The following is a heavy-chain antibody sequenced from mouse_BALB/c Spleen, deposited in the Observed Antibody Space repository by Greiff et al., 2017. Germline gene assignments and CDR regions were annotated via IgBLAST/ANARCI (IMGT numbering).Heavy chain of an antibody. J-gene: IGHJ4*01. D-gene: IGHD2-1*01. CDR1: GYSITSGYY. V-gene: IGHV3-6*02. Sequence: EVKLQESGPGLVKPSQSLSLTCSVTGYSITSGYYWNWIRQFPGNKLEWMGYISYDGSNNYNPSLKNRISITRDTSKNQFFLKLNSVTTEDTATYYCARGAIYYGNYVDAMDYWGQGTSVTVSS. CDR2: ISYDGSN. CDR3: ARGAIYYGNYVDAMDY.